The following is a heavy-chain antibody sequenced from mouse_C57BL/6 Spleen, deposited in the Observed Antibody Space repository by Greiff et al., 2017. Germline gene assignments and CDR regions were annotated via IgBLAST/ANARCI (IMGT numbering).Heavy chain of an antibody. J-gene: IGHJ1*03. CDR1: GYTFTSYW. D-gene: IGHD1-1*01. CDR2: IDPSDSYT. CDR3: ARYLYGSSWYFDV. V-gene: IGHV1-69*01. Sequence: QVQLQQPGAELVMPGASVKLSCKASGYTFTSYWMHWVKQRPGQGLAWIGEIDPSDSYTNYNQKFKGKSTLTVDKSSSTAYMQLSSLTSEDSAVYYCARYLYGSSWYFDVWGTGTTGTVSS.